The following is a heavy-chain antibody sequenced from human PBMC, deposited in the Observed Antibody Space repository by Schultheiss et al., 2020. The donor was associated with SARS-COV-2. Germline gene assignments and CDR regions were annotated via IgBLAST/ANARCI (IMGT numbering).Heavy chain of an antibody. CDR3: TSWYGDSVRYTWFDP. V-gene: IGHV1-18*01. Sequence: ASVKVSCKASGYTFTSYGISWVRQAPGQGLEWMGWISAYNGNTNYAQKFQGWVTMTRDTSISTAYMELSSLTSEDTAVYYCTSWYGDSVRYTWFDPWGLGTLVTVSS. D-gene: IGHD4-17*01. J-gene: IGHJ5*02. CDR2: ISAYNGNT. CDR1: GYTFTSYG.